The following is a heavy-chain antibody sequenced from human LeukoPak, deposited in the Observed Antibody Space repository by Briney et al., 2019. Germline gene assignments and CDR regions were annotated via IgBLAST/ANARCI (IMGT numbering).Heavy chain of an antibody. CDR1: GFTFSSYS. D-gene: IGHD5-18*01. CDR3: ARGSSGYSYGYTCDY. Sequence: GGSLRLSCAASGFTFSSYSMNWVRQAPGKGLEWVSSISSSSSYIYYADSVKGRFTISRDNAKNSLYLQMNSLRAEDTAVYYCARGSSGYSYGYTCDYWGQGTLVTVSS. CDR2: ISSSSSYI. J-gene: IGHJ4*02. V-gene: IGHV3-21*01.